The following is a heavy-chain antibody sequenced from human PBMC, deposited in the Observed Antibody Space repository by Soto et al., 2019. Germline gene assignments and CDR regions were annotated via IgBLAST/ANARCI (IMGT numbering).Heavy chain of an antibody. J-gene: IGHJ4*02. CDR1: GFTFSSYG. D-gene: IGHD3-16*02. V-gene: IGHV3-33*01. CDR2: IWYDGSNK. Sequence: SGGGVVQPGRSLRLSCAASGFTFSSYGMHWVRQAPGKGLEWVAVIWYDGSNKYYADSVKGRFTISRDNSKNTLYLQMNSLRAEDTAVYYCARADDYVWGSYRRVSPIDYWGQGTLVTVSS. CDR3: ARADDYVWGSYRRVSPIDY.